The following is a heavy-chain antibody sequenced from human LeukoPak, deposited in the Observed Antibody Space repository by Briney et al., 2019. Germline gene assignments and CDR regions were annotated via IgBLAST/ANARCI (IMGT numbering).Heavy chain of an antibody. V-gene: IGHV3-23*01. CDR3: AKLLIGREPRTGPDY. D-gene: IGHD3-16*02. CDR1: GFTFSSYA. J-gene: IGHJ4*02. Sequence: PGGSLRLSCAASGFTFSSYAMSWVRQAPGKGLEGVSAISGSGGSTYYADSVKGRFTVSRDNSKNTLYLQMNSLRAEDTAVYYCAKLLIGREPRTGPDYWGQGTLVTVSS. CDR2: ISGSGGST.